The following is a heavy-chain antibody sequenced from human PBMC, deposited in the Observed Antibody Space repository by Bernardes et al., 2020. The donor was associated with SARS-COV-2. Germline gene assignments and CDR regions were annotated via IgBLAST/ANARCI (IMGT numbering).Heavy chain of an antibody. CDR3: PHKRDGNTFDY. J-gene: IGHJ4*02. D-gene: IGHD4-17*01. Sequence: SGPTLVKPTQTLTLTCTFSGFSLTTSGAGVGWIRQPPGKALEWLALIYWDDDKRYSPSLTSRLTITKATSRNQVVLKMTNMDPVDTCQYFCPHKRDGNTFDYWGQGTPLTGSS. CDR2: IYWDDDK. V-gene: IGHV2-5*02. CDR1: GFSLTTSGAG.